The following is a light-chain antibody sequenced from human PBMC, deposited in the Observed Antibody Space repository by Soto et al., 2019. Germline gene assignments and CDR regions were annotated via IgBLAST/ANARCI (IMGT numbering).Light chain of an antibody. CDR1: SSDVGGYNY. CDR2: EVS. J-gene: IGLJ2*01. V-gene: IGLV2-8*01. Sequence: QSALTQRPSASGSPGQSVTISCTGTSSDVGGYNYVSWYQQHPGKAPKVMIYEVSKRPSGVPDRFSGSKSGNTASLTVSGLQAEDEADYYCSSYTGSRVFGGGTKLTVL. CDR3: SSYTGSRV.